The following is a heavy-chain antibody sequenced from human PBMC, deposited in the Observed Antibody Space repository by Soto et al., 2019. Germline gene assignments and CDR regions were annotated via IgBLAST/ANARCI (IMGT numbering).Heavy chain of an antibody. Sequence: GGSLRLSCAASGFTFSSYSMNWVRQAPGKGLEWVSSISSSSSYIYYADSVKGRFTISRDNAKNSLYLQMSSLGAEDTAVYYCAREGDYGDYYYYYYGMDVWGQGTTVTVSS. D-gene: IGHD4-17*01. CDR3: AREGDYGDYYYYYYGMDV. CDR1: GFTFSSYS. J-gene: IGHJ6*02. V-gene: IGHV3-21*01. CDR2: ISSSSSYI.